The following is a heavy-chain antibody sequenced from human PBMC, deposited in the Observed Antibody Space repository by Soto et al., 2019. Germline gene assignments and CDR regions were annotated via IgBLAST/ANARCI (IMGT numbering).Heavy chain of an antibody. CDR1: GGSVSSGAYY. CDR2: IYYSGST. Sequence: LSLTCTVSGGSVSSGAYYWTWIRQRPGKGLEWIGYIYYSGSTYYSPSLKSRLSISLDTSKNQFSLRLSSVTAADTAMYYCARARLRAVYAFDIWGQGTMVTVSS. V-gene: IGHV4-31*03. J-gene: IGHJ3*02. D-gene: IGHD5-12*01. CDR3: ARARLRAVYAFDI.